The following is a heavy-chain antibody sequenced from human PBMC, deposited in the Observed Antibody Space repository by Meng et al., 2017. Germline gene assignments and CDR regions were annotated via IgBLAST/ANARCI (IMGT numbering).Heavy chain of an antibody. V-gene: IGHV1-2*02. D-gene: IGHD6-25*01. J-gene: IGHJ5*02. CDR2: INPNSGGT. CDR3: ARGGYSSGVRVRHWFDP. CDR1: GYPFTGYY. Sequence: CCGEVKNPCPAGKVPCKASGYPFTGYYRHWVRQAPGQGLEWMGWINPNSGGTNYAQKFQGRVTMTRDTSISTAYMELSRLRSDATAVYYCARGGYSSGVRVRHWFDPWGQGTLVTVSS.